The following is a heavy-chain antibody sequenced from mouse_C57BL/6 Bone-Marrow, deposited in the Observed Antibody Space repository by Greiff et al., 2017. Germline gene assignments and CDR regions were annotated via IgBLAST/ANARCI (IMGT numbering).Heavy chain of an antibody. CDR2: IWSGGST. Sequence: VQGVESGPGLVQPSQSLSITCTVSGFSLTSYGVHWVRQPPGKGLEWLGVIWSGGSTDYNAAFISRLSISKDNSKSQVFFKMNSLQADDTAIYYCAQGTVTRSYYAMDYWGQGTSVTVSS. V-gene: IGHV2-4*01. J-gene: IGHJ4*01. D-gene: IGHD2-2*01. CDR3: AQGTVTRSYYAMDY. CDR1: GFSLTSYG.